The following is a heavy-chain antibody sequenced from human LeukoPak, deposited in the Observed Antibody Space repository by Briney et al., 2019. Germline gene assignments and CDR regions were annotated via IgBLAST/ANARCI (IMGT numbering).Heavy chain of an antibody. Sequence: PGGSLRLSCAASGFTFSSYGMHWVRQAPGKGLEWVAFIRYDGSNKYYADSVKGRFTIFRDNSKNTLYLQMNSLRAEDTAVYYCAKGTKITMVRGVIPSVLSYYMDVWGKGTTVTISS. J-gene: IGHJ6*03. D-gene: IGHD3-10*01. CDR3: AKGTKITMVRGVIPSVLSYYMDV. CDR1: GFTFSSYG. V-gene: IGHV3-30*02. CDR2: IRYDGSNK.